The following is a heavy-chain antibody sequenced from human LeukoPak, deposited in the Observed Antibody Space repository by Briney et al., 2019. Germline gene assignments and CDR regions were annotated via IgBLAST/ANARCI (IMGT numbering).Heavy chain of an antibody. D-gene: IGHD6-13*01. CDR2: IYYSGRT. V-gene: IGHV4-59*08. Sequence: SETRSLTCTVSGGSISSYYWSWIRQPPGKGLEWIGCIYYSGRTNYNPSLKSRVTISVDMSKNQFSLKLSSVTAADTAVYYCARAAAGTRFDPSGQGTLVTVSS. CDR1: GGSISSYY. CDR3: ARAAAGTRFDP. J-gene: IGHJ5*02.